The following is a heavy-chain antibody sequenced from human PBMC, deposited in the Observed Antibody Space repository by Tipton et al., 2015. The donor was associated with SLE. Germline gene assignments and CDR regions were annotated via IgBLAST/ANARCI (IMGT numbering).Heavy chain of an antibody. CDR3: ATADYGDYVGWFDP. CDR1: GDSISRYY. J-gene: IGHJ5*02. Sequence: TLSLTCTVSGDSISRYYWSWIRQSPGKGLEWIGNVYKSGGTTYNPSLESRVTISVDNSKNQFSLKLTSVTAADTAVYYCATADYGDYVGWFDPWGQGTLVIASS. CDR2: VYKSGGT. D-gene: IGHD4-17*01. V-gene: IGHV4-59*03.